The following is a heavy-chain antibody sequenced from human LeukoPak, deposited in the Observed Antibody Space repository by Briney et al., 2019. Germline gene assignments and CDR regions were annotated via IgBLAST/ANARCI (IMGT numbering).Heavy chain of an antibody. CDR1: GGSISSYY. D-gene: IGHD2-2*02. CDR3: ARRHQLLHHYFDY. Sequence: KPSETLSLTCTVSGGSISSYYWSWIRQPPGKGLEWIGYIFYTGATNYNPSLKSRVTMSVDTSKNQFSLKLSSVTVADTAVYYCARRHQLLHHYFDYWGQGTLVTVSS. CDR2: IFYTGAT. J-gene: IGHJ4*02. V-gene: IGHV4-59*12.